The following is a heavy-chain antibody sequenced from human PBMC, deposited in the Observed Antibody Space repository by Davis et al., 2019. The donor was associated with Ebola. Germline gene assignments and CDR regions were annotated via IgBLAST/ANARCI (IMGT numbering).Heavy chain of an antibody. Sequence: GESLKISCAASGFTFSSYAMSWVRQAPGKGLEWVSAISGSGGSTYYADSVKGRFTISRDNSKNTLYLQMNSLRAEDTAVYYCAKDDRSHYDILTGWGQGTLVTVSS. CDR1: GFTFSSYA. CDR3: AKDDRSHYDILTG. D-gene: IGHD3-9*01. V-gene: IGHV3-23*01. CDR2: ISGSGGST. J-gene: IGHJ4*02.